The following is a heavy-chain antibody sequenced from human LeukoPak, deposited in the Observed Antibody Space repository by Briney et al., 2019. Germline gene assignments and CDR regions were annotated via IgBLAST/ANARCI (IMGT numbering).Heavy chain of an antibody. J-gene: IGHJ4*02. Sequence: SETLSLTCAVYRGSFSDHYWSWIRQPPGKGLEWIGEINHSGSTNYNPSLKSRVTISLDTSKNQFSLKLTSVTAADTAIYYCARGVAARHPIDYWGQGTLVTVSS. CDR1: RGSFSDHY. CDR2: INHSGST. CDR3: ARGVAARHPIDY. D-gene: IGHD6-6*01. V-gene: IGHV4-34*01.